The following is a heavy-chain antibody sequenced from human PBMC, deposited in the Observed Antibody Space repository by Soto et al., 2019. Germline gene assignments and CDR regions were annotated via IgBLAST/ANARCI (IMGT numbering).Heavy chain of an antibody. CDR1: GFTFSSYW. CDR2: INSDGSST. V-gene: IGHV3-74*01. Sequence: GGSLRLSCAASGFTFSSYWMHWVRQAPGKGLVWVSRINSDGSSTSYADSVKGRFTISRDNAKNTLYLQMNSLRAEDTAVYYCASDLEQWLVYYYFYSGMDVWGQGTTVTVSS. CDR3: ASDLEQWLVYYYFYSGMDV. J-gene: IGHJ6*02. D-gene: IGHD6-19*01.